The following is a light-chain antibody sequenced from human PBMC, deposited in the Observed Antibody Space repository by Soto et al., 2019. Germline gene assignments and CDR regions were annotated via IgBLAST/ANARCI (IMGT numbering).Light chain of an antibody. CDR3: QQYGSSPGP. Sequence: SGLTQSTVTLSLSPCEIATLSCRSSQSVSSSYLAWYQQKPGQAPRLLIYGASSRATGIPDRFSGSGSGTDFTLTISRLEPEDFAVYYCQQYGSSPGPFGQGTRLEIK. CDR2: GAS. CDR1: QSVSSSY. V-gene: IGKV3-20*01. J-gene: IGKJ5*01.